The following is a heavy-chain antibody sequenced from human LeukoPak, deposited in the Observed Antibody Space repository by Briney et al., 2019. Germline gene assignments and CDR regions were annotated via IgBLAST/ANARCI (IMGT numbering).Heavy chain of an antibody. Sequence: GGSLRLSCAASGFTFSSYAMSWVRQAPGKGLEWVSGISGSGGSTYYADSVKGRFTISRDNSKNTLYLQMNSLRAGDTAVYYCAKCSGGTCYSSLDYWGQGTLITVSS. CDR3: AKCSGGTCYSSLDY. D-gene: IGHD2-15*01. V-gene: IGHV3-23*01. J-gene: IGHJ4*02. CDR2: ISGSGGST. CDR1: GFTFSSYA.